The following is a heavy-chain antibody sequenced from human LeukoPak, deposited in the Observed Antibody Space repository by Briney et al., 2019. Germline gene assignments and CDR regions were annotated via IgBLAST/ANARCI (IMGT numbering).Heavy chain of an antibody. V-gene: IGHV3-74*01. Sequence: GGSLRLSCAASGFTFSSYWLHWVRQAPGKGLVWVSRINSDGSSTSYADSVKGRFTISIDNAKNTLYLQMNSLRAEDTAVYYCARGLAVAGSFDYWGQGTLVTVSS. CDR3: ARGLAVAGSFDY. CDR1: GFTFSSYW. D-gene: IGHD6-19*01. CDR2: INSDGSST. J-gene: IGHJ4*02.